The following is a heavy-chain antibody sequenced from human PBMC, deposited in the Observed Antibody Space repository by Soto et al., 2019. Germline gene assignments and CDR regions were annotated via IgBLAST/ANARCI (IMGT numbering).Heavy chain of an antibody. CDR3: VRCGSERYFDY. J-gene: IGHJ4*02. D-gene: IGHD5-12*01. CDR2: IHYSGST. CDR1: GDSSSSNNYY. Sequence: PSETLSLTCTVSGDSSSSNNYYWGWIRQPPGKGLEWIASIHYSGSTHYNPSLKSRVSMSGDTSKNQFSLRLSSLTAADTAVYFCVRCGSERYFDYWGQGTMVTVSS. V-gene: IGHV4-39*01.